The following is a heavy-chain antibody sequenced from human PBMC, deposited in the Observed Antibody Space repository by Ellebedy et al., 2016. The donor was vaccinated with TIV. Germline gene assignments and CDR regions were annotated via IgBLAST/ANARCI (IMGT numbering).Heavy chain of an antibody. CDR2: IDPSDSYT. J-gene: IGHJ5*02. CDR1: GYTFTNNW. V-gene: IGHV5-10-1*01. CDR3: ARRPPSTVTTTFDP. D-gene: IGHD4-17*01. Sequence: KVSCKASGYTFTNNWIHWARQMPGKGLEWMGRIDPSDSYTQYSPSFQGHVTISADKSISTAYLQWNNLKASDTAMYYCARRPPSTVTTTFDPWGQGTQVTVSS.